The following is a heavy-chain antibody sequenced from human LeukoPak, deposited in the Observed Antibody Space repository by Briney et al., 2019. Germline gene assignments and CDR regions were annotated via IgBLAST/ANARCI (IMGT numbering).Heavy chain of an antibody. CDR1: GFTFSNYW. CDR2: MNSDGSYR. D-gene: IGHD6-6*01. V-gene: IGHV3-74*01. J-gene: IGHJ6*02. Sequence: GGSLRLSCAASGFTFSNYWVHWVRRAPGKGLVWVSRMNSDGSYRTYADSVKGRFTISRDNAKSTLYLQMNSLRAEDTAVYYCAREQEQLAHHGMDVWGQGTTVSVSS. CDR3: AREQEQLAHHGMDV.